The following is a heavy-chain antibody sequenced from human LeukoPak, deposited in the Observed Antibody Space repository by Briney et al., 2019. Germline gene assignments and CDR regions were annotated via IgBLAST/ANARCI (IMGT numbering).Heavy chain of an antibody. CDR2: ISAYNGNT. D-gene: IGHD2-15*01. V-gene: IGHV1-18*01. CDR1: GYTFTNYG. Sequence: ASVKVSCKASGYTFTNYGISWVRQAPGQGLEWMGWISAYNGNTDYAQNLQGRVTLTTDTSTNTAYLELRSLRSDDTAVYHCARVGQDCTGDSCLDYWGQGTLVTVSS. J-gene: IGHJ4*02. CDR3: ARVGQDCTGDSCLDY.